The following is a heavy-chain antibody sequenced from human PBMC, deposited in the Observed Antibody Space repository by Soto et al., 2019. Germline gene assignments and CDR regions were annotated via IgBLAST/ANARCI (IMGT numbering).Heavy chain of an antibody. J-gene: IGHJ6*02. D-gene: IGHD6-19*01. CDR3: ARLIAVAGTNYYHYYGMDV. Sequence: SQTLSLTCAISGDSVSSNSAAWNWIRQSPSRGLEWLGRTYYRSKWYNDYAVSVKSRITINPDTSKNQFSLQLNSVTPEDTAVYYCARLIAVAGTNYYHYYGMDVWGQGTTVTVS. CDR2: TYYRSKWYN. CDR1: GDSVSSNSAA. V-gene: IGHV6-1*01.